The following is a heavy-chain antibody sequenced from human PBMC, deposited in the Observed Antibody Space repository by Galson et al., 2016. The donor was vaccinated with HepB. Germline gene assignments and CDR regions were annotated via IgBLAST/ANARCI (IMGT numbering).Heavy chain of an antibody. CDR2: ISWNSGRL. CDR1: GFTFNYYD. CDR3: AKDMRAGDYARRAFDI. V-gene: IGHV3-9*01. Sequence: SLRLSCAASGFTFNYYDMYWVRQAPGKGLEWVSGISWNSGRLAYAASVKGRFTISRDNAKNSLFLEMNSLRAEDTALYYCAKDMRAGDYARRAFDIWGQGTMVLVSS. J-gene: IGHJ3*02. D-gene: IGHD4-17*01.